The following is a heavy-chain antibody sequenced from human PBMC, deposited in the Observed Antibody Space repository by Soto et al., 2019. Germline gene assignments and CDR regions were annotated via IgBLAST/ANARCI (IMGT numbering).Heavy chain of an antibody. D-gene: IGHD3-10*01. CDR2: IVVGSGNT. V-gene: IGHV1-58*01. CDR3: AADRGSMVRGTFY. CDR1: GFTFTSSA. Sequence: SVKVSCKASGFTFTSSAVQWVRQARGQRLEWIGWIVVGSGNTNYAQKFQERVTITRDMSTSTAYMELSSLRSEDTAVYYCAADRGSMVRGTFYWGQGTLVTVSS. J-gene: IGHJ4*02.